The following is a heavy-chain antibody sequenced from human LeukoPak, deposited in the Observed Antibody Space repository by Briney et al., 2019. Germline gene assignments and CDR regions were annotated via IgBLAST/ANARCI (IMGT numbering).Heavy chain of an antibody. V-gene: IGHV3-13*01. CDR3: ARGPPREKYYYMDV. Sequence: GGSLRLSCAASGFTFSSFDMHWVRQPTGQGLEWVSTIGTASDTYYPGSVEGRFTLSRDNAKNSLYLQMNSLTAGDTAVYYCARGPPREKYYYMDVWGKVPTVAVSS. CDR1: GFTFSSFD. CDR2: IGTASDT. J-gene: IGHJ6*03.